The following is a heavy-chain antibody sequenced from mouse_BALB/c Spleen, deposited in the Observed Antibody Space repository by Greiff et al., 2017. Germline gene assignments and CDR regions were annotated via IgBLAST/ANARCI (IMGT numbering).Heavy chain of an antibody. V-gene: IGHV1-7*01. CDR1: GYTFTSYW. CDR3: ARWYYAMDY. J-gene: IGHJ4*01. Sequence: VKLMESGAELAKPGASVKMSCKASGYTFTSYWMHWVKQRPGQGLEWIGYINPSTGYTEYNQKFKDKATLTADKSSSTAYMQLSSLTSEDSAVYYCARWYYAMDYWGQGTSVTVSS. CDR2: INPSTGYT.